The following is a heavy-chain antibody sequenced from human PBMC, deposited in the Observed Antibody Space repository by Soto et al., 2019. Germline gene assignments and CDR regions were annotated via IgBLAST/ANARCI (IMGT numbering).Heavy chain of an antibody. D-gene: IGHD5-12*01. Sequence: SVKVSCKASGGTFSSYAISWVRQAPGQGLEWMGGIIPIFGTANYAQKFQGRVTITADESTSTAYMELSSLRSEDTAVYYCAREKMDIAATIGGPRDDAFDIWGQGTMVTVSS. CDR3: AREKMDIAATIGGPRDDAFDI. CDR1: GGTFSSYA. J-gene: IGHJ3*02. CDR2: IIPIFGTA. V-gene: IGHV1-69*13.